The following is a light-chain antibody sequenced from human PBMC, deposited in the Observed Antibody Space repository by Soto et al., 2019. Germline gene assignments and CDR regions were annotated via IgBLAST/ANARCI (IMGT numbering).Light chain of an antibody. J-gene: IGLJ1*01. Sequence: QFVLTQPASVSGSPGQSITISCTGTSSDIGSYDYVSWYQQHPGKAPNLIIYEVTDRPSGVSNRFSGSKSGNTASLTISGLQAEDEADYYCSSFTSTSTRLFGSGTKV. CDR1: SSDIGSYDY. CDR3: SSFTSTSTRL. V-gene: IGLV2-14*01. CDR2: EVT.